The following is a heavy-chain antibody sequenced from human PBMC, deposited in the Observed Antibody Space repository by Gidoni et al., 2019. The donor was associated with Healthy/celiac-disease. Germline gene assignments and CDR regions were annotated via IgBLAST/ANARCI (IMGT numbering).Heavy chain of an antibody. CDR3: ARLRTGALGQ. V-gene: IGHV2-26*01. Sequence: QVTVQESGPVVVKPTATLTLTCTVPGFSLSNARMGVSWLRQPPWKALEWLAHIFSNDEKSYRTSLKSRLTISKDPSKSQVVLTMTNMDPVDTATYYCARLRTGALGQWGQGTLVTVSS. J-gene: IGHJ4*02. D-gene: IGHD1-26*01. CDR2: IFSNDEK. CDR1: GFSLSNARMG.